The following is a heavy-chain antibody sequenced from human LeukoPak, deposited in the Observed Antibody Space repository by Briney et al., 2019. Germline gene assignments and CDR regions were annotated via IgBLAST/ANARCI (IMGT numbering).Heavy chain of an antibody. Sequence: GESQKISCKGSGYSFTSYWIGWVRQMPGKGLEWMGIIYPGDSDTRYSPSFQGQVTISADKSISTAYLQWSSLKASDTAMYYCARHVVVPTTVTTLDYWGQGTLVSVST. CDR1: GYSFTSYW. J-gene: IGHJ4*02. D-gene: IGHD4-17*01. CDR3: ARHVVVPTTVTTLDY. V-gene: IGHV5-51*01. CDR2: IYPGDSDT.